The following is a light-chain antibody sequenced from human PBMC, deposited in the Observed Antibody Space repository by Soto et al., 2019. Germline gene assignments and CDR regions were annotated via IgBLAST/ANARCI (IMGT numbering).Light chain of an antibody. CDR3: QQLNTYPLT. CDR1: QDISNY. J-gene: IGKJ4*01. CDR2: AAS. V-gene: IGKV1-9*01. Sequence: DIQLTQSPSFLSASVGDRVTITCRASQDISNYLAWYQQNPGKAPKLLISAASTLQSGVPSRFSGTGSGTEFTLTISSLQPEDFATYYCQQLNTYPLTFGGGTKVEIK.